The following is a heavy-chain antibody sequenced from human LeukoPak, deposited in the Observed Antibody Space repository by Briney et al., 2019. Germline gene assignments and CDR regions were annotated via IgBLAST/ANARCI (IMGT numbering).Heavy chain of an antibody. CDR3: AKDRGIAVAGTYFDL. V-gene: IGHV3-43D*04. J-gene: IGHJ2*01. CDR2: ISWDGGST. Sequence: PGGSLRPSCAASGFTFDDYAMHWVRQAPGKGLEWVSLISWDGGSTYYADSVKGRFTISRDNSKNSLYLQMNSLRAEDTALYYCAKDRGIAVAGTYFDLWGRGTLVTVSS. D-gene: IGHD6-19*01. CDR1: GFTFDDYA.